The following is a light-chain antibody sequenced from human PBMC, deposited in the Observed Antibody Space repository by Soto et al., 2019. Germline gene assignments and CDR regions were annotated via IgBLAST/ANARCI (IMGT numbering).Light chain of an antibody. CDR3: SSYTSNNTLL. V-gene: IGLV2-14*03. CDR2: DVS. J-gene: IGLJ1*01. Sequence: QSALTQPASVSGSPGQSIAISCIGTSSDVGGYNYVSWYQQYQGKAPKLMIYDVSNRPSGVSNRFSGSKSGNTASLTISGLQAEDEADYYCSSYTSNNTLLFGIGTTVTVL. CDR1: SSDVGGYNY.